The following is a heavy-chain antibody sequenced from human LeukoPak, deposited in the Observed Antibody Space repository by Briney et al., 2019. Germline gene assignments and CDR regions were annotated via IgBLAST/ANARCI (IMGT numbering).Heavy chain of an antibody. D-gene: IGHD1-14*01. CDR2: IYYSGST. V-gene: IGHV4-59*12. J-gene: IGHJ4*02. CDR1: GGSISNYY. Sequence: PSETLSLTCTVSGGSISNYYWSWIRQSPGMGLEWIGYIYYSGSTNYNPSLQSRVTISVDTSKNQISLNLSSVTAADTAVYYCARDRNSPAKYYFDYWGQGTLVTVSS. CDR3: ARDRNSPAKYYFDY.